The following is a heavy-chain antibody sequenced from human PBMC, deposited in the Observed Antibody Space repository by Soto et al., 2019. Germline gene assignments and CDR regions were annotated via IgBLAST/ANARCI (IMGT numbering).Heavy chain of an antibody. CDR2: IIPIFGTA. J-gene: IGHJ6*02. Sequence: QVQLVQSGAEVKKPGSSVKVSCKASGATFSSYAISWVRQAPGQGLEWMGGIIPIFGTANYAQKFQGRVTITADKSTSTAYMELSSLRSEDTAVYYCARGVKVQLELHCGMDVWGQGTTVTVSS. V-gene: IGHV1-69*06. CDR3: ARGVKVQLELHCGMDV. D-gene: IGHD1-1*01. CDR1: GATFSSYA.